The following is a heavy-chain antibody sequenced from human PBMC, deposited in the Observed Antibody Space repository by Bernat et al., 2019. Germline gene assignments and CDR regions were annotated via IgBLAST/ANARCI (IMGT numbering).Heavy chain of an antibody. D-gene: IGHD3/OR15-3a*01. CDR3: ARGGLWTYYYYGMDV. J-gene: IGHJ6*02. CDR1: GFTFSRYA. V-gene: IGHV3-30-3*01. Sequence: QVQLVESGGGVVQPGRSLRLSCAASGFTFSRYAIHWVRQAPGKGLEWVAVISYDGSNKYHGDYLKGRFTISRDNSENTLYLQMNSLRAEDTAVYYCARGGLWTYYYYGMDVWGQGTTVTVSS. CDR2: ISYDGSNK.